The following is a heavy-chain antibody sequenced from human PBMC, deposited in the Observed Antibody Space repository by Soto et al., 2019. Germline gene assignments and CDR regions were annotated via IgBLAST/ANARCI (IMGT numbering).Heavy chain of an antibody. CDR3: AGEYQLLFSFDY. D-gene: IGHD2-2*01. CDR1: GFTFSSYA. V-gene: IGHV3-30-3*01. CDR2: ISYDGSNK. Sequence: QVQLVESGGGVVQPGRSLRLSCAASGFTFSSYAMHWVRQAPGKGLEWVAVISYDGSNKYYADSVKGRFTISRDNSKNRLYLQMNSLRAEDTAVYYCAGEYQLLFSFDYWGQGTLVTVSS. J-gene: IGHJ4*02.